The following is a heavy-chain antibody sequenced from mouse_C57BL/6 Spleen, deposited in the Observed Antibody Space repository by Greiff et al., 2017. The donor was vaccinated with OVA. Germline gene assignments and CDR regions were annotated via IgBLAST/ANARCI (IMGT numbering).Heavy chain of an antibody. CDR2: IYPRDGST. CDR3: ARHGSGYFDV. V-gene: IGHV1-85*01. Sequence: QVHVKQSGPELVKPGASVKLSCKASGYTFTSYDINWVKQRPGQGLEWIGWIYPRDGSTKYNEKFKGKATLTVDTSSSTAYMELHSLTSEDSAVYFCARHGSGYFDVWGTGTTVTVSS. CDR1: GYTFTSYD. J-gene: IGHJ1*03. D-gene: IGHD1-1*01.